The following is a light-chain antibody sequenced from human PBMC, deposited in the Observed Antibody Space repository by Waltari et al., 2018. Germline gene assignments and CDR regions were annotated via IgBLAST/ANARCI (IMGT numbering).Light chain of an antibody. CDR1: TGPVTSGHY. Sequence: QAVVTQEPSLTVSPGGTVTLTCGSTTGPVTSGHYPYWLQQKPGQAPGTLIFDTSHRHSWTPARFSGSLLGGKAARTLSGAQPEDEAEYYCVLSYNDDRSVFGGGTKLTVL. V-gene: IGLV7-46*01. CDR3: VLSYNDDRSV. CDR2: DTS. J-gene: IGLJ3*02.